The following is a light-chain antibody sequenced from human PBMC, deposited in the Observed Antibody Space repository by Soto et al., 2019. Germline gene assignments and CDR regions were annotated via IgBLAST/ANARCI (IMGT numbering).Light chain of an antibody. V-gene: IGLV4-69*01. CDR2: LNSDGSH. CDR1: SGHSSYA. J-gene: IGLJ1*01. CDR3: SSYAGTNTYV. Sequence: QLVLTQSPSASASLGASVKLTCTLSSGHSSYAIAWHQQQPEKGPRYLMKLNSDGSHSKGDGIPDRFSGSSSGAERYLTISSLQSEDEADYYCSSYAGTNTYVFGTGTKLTVL.